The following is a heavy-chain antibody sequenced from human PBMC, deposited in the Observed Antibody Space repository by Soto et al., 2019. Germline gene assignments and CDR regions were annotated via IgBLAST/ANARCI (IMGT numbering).Heavy chain of an antibody. CDR2: IIPIFGTA. J-gene: IGHJ2*01. CDR3: ARGNHRWLQLWYFDL. D-gene: IGHD5-12*01. Sequence: SVKVSCKASGGTFSSYTISWVRQAPGQGLEWMGGIIPIFGTANYAQKFQGRVTITADESTSTAYMELSSLRSEDTAVYYCARGNHRWLQLWYFDLWGRGTLVTAPQ. V-gene: IGHV1-69*13. CDR1: GGTFSSYT.